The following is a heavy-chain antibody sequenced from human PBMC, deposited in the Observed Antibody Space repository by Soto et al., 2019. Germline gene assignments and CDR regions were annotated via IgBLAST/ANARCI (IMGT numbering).Heavy chain of an antibody. Sequence: QVQLQESGPGLVKPSQTLSLTCTVSGGSISSGGYYWSWIRQHPGKGLEWIGYIYYSGSTYYNPSLKSRVTISVDTSKNQFSLKLSSVTAADTAVYDWAREGSTMVRGVRNAFDIWGQGTMVTVSS. V-gene: IGHV4-31*03. CDR3: AREGSTMVRGVRNAFDI. J-gene: IGHJ3*02. CDR1: GGSISSGGYY. CDR2: IYYSGST. D-gene: IGHD3-10*01.